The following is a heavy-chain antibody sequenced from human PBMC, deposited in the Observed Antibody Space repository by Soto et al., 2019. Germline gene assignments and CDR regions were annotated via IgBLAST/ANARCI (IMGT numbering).Heavy chain of an antibody. Sequence: SETLSLTCAVYGGSFSGYYWSWIRQPPGKGLEWIGEINHRGSTNYNPSLKSRVTISVDTSKNQFSLKLSSVTAADTAVYYCGRGWPITLVRVPPPPYYYYGMDVWGPGIKVTVSS. D-gene: IGHD3-10*01. CDR1: GGSFSGYY. V-gene: IGHV4-34*01. J-gene: IGHJ6*02. CDR3: GRGWPITLVRVPPPPYYYYGMDV. CDR2: INHRGST.